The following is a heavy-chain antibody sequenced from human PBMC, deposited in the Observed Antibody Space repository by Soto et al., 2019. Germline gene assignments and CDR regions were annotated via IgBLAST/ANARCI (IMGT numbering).Heavy chain of an antibody. V-gene: IGHV4-31*03. CDR2: IYYSGST. D-gene: IGHD3-10*01. J-gene: IGHJ5*02. CDR1: GGSISSGGYY. Sequence: PSETLSLTCTASGGSISSGGYYWSWMRQHPGKGLEWIGYIYYSGSTYYNPSLKSRVTISVDTSNNQFSLRSLRSDDTAVYYCARVPVLLWFGEFPEGNNWFDPWGQGTLVTVSS. CDR3: ARVPVLLWFGEFPEGNNWFDP.